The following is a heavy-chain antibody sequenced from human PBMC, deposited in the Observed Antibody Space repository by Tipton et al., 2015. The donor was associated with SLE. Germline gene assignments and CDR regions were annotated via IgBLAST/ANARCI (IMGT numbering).Heavy chain of an antibody. J-gene: IGHJ6*03. D-gene: IGHD5-18*01. CDR3: ARRGYSYGHYMDV. CDR1: GGSFSGYY. Sequence: TLSLTCAVSGGSFSGYYWGWIRQPPGKGLEWIGEINHSGSTNYNPSLKSRVTISVDTSKNQFSLKLSSVTAADTAVYYCARRGYSYGHYMDVWGKGTTVTVSS. V-gene: IGHV4-34*01. CDR2: INHSGST.